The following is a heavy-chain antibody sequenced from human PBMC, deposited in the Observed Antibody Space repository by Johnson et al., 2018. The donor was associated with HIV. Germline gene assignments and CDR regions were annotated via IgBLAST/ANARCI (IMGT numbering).Heavy chain of an antibody. Sequence: MQLVESGGGLVQPGGSLRLSCAASGFTFSSYWMHWVRQAPGKGLVWVSRINSDGSSTSYADSVKGRFTISRDNAKNTLYLQMNSLRAEDTAVYYCARAPGGSPRAAFDIWGQGTMVTVSS. J-gene: IGHJ3*02. CDR3: ARAPGGSPRAAFDI. V-gene: IGHV3-74*02. CDR1: GFTFSSYW. D-gene: IGHD2-15*01. CDR2: INSDGSST.